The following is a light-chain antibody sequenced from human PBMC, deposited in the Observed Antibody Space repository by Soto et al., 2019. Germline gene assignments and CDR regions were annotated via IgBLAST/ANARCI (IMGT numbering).Light chain of an antibody. CDR1: QSVNIGY. CDR3: QQYGSSPRT. Sequence: EIVLTQSPGTLSLSPGERATLSCRASQSVNIGYLAWYQHTPGQAPRLLIYDTSTRATGIPDRFSGSGSGTDFTLTISRLEPEDFAVYYCQQYGSSPRTFGQGTKV. J-gene: IGKJ1*01. V-gene: IGKV3-20*01. CDR2: DTS.